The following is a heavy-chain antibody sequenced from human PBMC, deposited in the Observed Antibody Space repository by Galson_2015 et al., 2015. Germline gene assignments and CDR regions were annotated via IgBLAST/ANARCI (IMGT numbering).Heavy chain of an antibody. J-gene: IGHJ4*02. Sequence: ASGFTFDDNAMHWVRQAPGKGLEWVSGISWNSGTVGYADSVKGRFTISRDNAKNSLYLQMDSLRPVDTALYYCVKELGFCSSSSACWGQGTLVTVSS. CDR3: VKELGFCSSSSAC. CDR2: ISWNSGTV. CDR1: GFTFDDNA. D-gene: IGHD2-2*01. V-gene: IGHV3-9*01.